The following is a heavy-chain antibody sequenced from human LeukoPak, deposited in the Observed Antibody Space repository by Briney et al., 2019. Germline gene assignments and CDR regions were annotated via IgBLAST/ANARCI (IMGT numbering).Heavy chain of an antibody. D-gene: IGHD2/OR15-2a*01. Sequence: PSETLSLTCADYGGSFSGYYWTWIRQPPGKGLEWIGEINHSGDTNYNPSLKSRVTISVDTSKNQFSLKLSSVTAADTAVYYCVRGRVKGKYWGQGTLVTVSS. CDR2: INHSGDT. CDR1: GGSFSGYY. V-gene: IGHV4-34*01. CDR3: VRGRVKGKY. J-gene: IGHJ4*02.